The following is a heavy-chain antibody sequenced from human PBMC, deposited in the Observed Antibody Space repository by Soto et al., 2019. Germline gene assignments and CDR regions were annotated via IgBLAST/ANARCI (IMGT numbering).Heavy chain of an antibody. J-gene: IGHJ5*02. V-gene: IGHV1-8*01. D-gene: IGHD2-2*01. Sequence: QVPLVQSGAEVKKPGASVKVSCKASGYTFTSYDINWVRQATGQGLEWMGWMNPNSGNTGYAQKFQGRVTMTRNTSISTAYMELSSLRSEDTAVYYCALTGYCSSTSCKNWFDPWGQGTLVTVSS. CDR2: MNPNSGNT. CDR3: ALTGYCSSTSCKNWFDP. CDR1: GYTFTSYD.